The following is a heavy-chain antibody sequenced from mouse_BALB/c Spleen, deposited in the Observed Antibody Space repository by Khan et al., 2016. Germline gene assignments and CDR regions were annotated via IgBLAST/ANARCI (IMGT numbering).Heavy chain of an antibody. J-gene: IGHJ3*01. CDR3: AEYYYGSNWFAY. D-gene: IGHD1-1*01. CDR1: GYTFTNYG. Sequence: QVQLKQSGPELKKPGETVKISCKASGYTFTNYGMNWVKQAPGKGLKWMGWINTNTGETTYDEELKGRFAFSLETSASTAYLQINNLKNEDTATYFCAEYYYGSNWFAYWGQGTLVTFSA. V-gene: IGHV9-3*02. CDR2: INTNTGET.